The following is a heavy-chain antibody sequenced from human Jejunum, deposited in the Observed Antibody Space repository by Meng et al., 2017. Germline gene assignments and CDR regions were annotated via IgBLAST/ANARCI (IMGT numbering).Heavy chain of an antibody. J-gene: IGHJ4*02. V-gene: IGHV1-46*01. CDR3: AREIYGSPLYYFDY. Sequence: QAQLVQSGAGGKKLGATVKVSCKTSGYTFTSYFIQWVRQAPGQGLEWVGLINPSDGSTIYAQKFQGRVTMTRDTSTTTVYMDLSSLRFEDTAVYYCAREIYGSPLYYFDYWGQGTLVTVSS. CDR1: GYTFTSYF. D-gene: IGHD1-26*01. CDR2: INPSDGST.